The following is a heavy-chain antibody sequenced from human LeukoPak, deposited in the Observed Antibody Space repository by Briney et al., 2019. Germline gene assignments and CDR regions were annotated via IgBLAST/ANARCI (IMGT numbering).Heavy chain of an antibody. CDR1: GFTFSSYD. CDR3: ARVIPPQYYYDSSGYYLTDAFDY. V-gene: IGHV3-48*03. D-gene: IGHD3-22*01. Sequence: GGSLRLSCAASGFTFSSYDMNWVRQAPGKGLEWVSYISSSGGSIYYADSVKGRFTISRDNAKNSLYLQMNSLRAEDTAVYYCARVIPPQYYYDSSGYYLTDAFDYWGQGTLVTVSS. J-gene: IGHJ4*02. CDR2: ISSSGGSI.